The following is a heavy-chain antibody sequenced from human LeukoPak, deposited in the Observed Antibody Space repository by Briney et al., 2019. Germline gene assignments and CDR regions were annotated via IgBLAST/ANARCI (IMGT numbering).Heavy chain of an antibody. D-gene: IGHD3-22*01. Sequence: SETLSLTCTVSGGSISSYYWSWIRQPAGKGLEWIGRIYTSGSTNYNPSLKSRVTISVDTSKNQFSLKLSSVTAADTAVYYCARDQTVVNKQGDAFDIWGQGTMVTVSS. CDR2: IYTSGST. CDR1: GGSISSYY. V-gene: IGHV4-4*07. J-gene: IGHJ3*02. CDR3: ARDQTVVNKQGDAFDI.